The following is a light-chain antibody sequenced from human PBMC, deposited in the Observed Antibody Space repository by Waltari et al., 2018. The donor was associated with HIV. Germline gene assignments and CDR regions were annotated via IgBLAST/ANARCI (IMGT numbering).Light chain of an antibody. CDR2: CAS. V-gene: IGKV4-1*01. J-gene: IGKJ2*01. CDR3: QQCYSTPYT. Sequence: DIVMTQSPDPLAVSLGARATINCTSSQSVLSSSNNKNYLTWYQQKPRQPPTLLLFCASTRQSGVPDRISGSWSGADFTHTISSLETEDVAVYYCQQCYSTPYTFDQGTKLEIK. CDR1: QSVLSSSNNKNY.